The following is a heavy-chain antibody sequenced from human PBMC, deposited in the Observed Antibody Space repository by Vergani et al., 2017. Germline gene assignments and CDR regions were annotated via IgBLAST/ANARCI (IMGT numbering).Heavy chain of an antibody. CDR3: ARADVAAAVGLWFDY. Sequence: QVQLQESGPGLVKPSETPSLTCTVSGGSISSYYWSWLRQPPGKGLEWIGYIYYSGSTNYNPSLKSRVTISVDTSKNQFSLKLSSVTAADPAVYYCARADVAAAVGLWFDYWGQGTLVTVSS. D-gene: IGHD6-13*01. CDR2: IYYSGST. J-gene: IGHJ4*02. V-gene: IGHV4-59*01. CDR1: GGSISSYY.